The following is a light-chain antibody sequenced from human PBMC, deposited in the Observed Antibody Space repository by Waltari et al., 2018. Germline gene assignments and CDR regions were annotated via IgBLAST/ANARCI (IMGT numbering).Light chain of an antibody. CDR2: DVS. J-gene: IGKJ1*01. CDR3: QHYVRLPVT. V-gene: IGKV3-20*01. Sequence: EIMLTQSPGTLYLSPGERATLSCRASQSISRFLACYQQRPGQAPRLLIFDVSTRATGIPDRFSGSGSGTDFSLTISRLEPEDIAVYYCQHYVRLPVTFGQGTKLEIK. CDR1: QSISRF.